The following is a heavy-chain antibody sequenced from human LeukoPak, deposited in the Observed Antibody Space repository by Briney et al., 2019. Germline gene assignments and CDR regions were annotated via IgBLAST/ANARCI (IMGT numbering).Heavy chain of an antibody. CDR1: GYTFTSYG. V-gene: IGHV1-18*01. J-gene: IGHJ4*02. Sequence: ASVKVSCKASGYTFTSYGISWVRQAPGQGLEWMGWINAYNGNTNYAQKLQGRVTMTTDTSTSTAYMELRSLRSDDTAVYYCARDTYYYDSSGYSFDYWGQGTLVTVSS. CDR2: INAYNGNT. CDR3: ARDTYYYDSSGYSFDY. D-gene: IGHD3-22*01.